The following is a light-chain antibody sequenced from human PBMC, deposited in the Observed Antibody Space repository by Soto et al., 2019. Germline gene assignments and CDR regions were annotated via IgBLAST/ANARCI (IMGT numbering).Light chain of an antibody. Sequence: EIVLTQSPGTLSLSPGERATLSCRASQSVSSSYLAWYQQKPGQAPRLLIYGASSRATVIPDRFSGSGSGTDFTLTVSRLEPEDLAVYYCQQYGSSPRTFGQGTKLEIK. J-gene: IGKJ2*01. CDR3: QQYGSSPRT. V-gene: IGKV3-20*01. CDR2: GAS. CDR1: QSVSSSY.